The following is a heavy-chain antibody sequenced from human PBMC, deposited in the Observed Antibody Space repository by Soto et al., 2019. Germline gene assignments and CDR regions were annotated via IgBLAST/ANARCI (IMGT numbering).Heavy chain of an antibody. CDR1: GGSISSYY. J-gene: IGHJ4*02. D-gene: IGHD4-17*01. CDR2: IYYSGST. Sequence: QVQLQESGAGLVKPSETLSLTSAVSGGSISSYYWSWIRQPPGKGLEWIGYIYYSGSTNYNPSLKSRVTISVDKSKNQLSLKLSSVTAADTAVYYCARRYGDQFDYWGQATLVTVSS. V-gene: IGHV4-59*01. CDR3: ARRYGDQFDY.